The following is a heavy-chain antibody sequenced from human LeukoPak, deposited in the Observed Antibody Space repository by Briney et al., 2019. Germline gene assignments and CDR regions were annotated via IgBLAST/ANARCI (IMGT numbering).Heavy chain of an antibody. CDR2: IYYSGST. CDR1: GGSISSYY. D-gene: IGHD6-19*01. V-gene: IGHV4-39*07. Sequence: SETLSLTCTVSGGSISSYYWGWIRQPPGKGLEWIGSIYYSGSTYYNPSLKSRVTISVDTSKNQFSLKLSSVTAADTAVYYCARDRGSGWDFDYWGQGTLVTVSS. CDR3: ARDRGSGWDFDY. J-gene: IGHJ4*02.